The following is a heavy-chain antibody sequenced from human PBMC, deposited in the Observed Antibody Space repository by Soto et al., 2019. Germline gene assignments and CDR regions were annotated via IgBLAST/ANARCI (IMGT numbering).Heavy chain of an antibody. J-gene: IGHJ4*02. Sequence: SETLSLTCAVSGGSISSSNWCSWVRQPPGKELEWIGEIYHSGSTNYNPSLKSRVTISVDKSKNQLSLKLSSVTAADTAVYYWARGPVVVGSHYFDYQGQGTLVTVSS. D-gene: IGHD2-15*01. CDR2: IYHSGST. CDR3: ARGPVVVGSHYFDY. CDR1: GGSISSSNW. V-gene: IGHV4-4*02.